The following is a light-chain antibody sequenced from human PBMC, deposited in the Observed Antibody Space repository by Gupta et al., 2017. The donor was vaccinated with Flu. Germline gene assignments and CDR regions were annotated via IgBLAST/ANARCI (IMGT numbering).Light chain of an antibody. J-gene: IGLJ3*02. CDR1: TGAVTSGHS. V-gene: IGLV7-46*01. CDR3: YLSYSGTRV. CDR2: DTN. Sequence: HAVLTQAPSLPASPRGAVTLTCASSTGAVTSGHSPYWFQQKPAQAPLTLIYDTNSKNSWTPARFSGSLPAGKATLTLSGAQAEDDAEYYCYLSYSGTRVFGGGTKLTVL.